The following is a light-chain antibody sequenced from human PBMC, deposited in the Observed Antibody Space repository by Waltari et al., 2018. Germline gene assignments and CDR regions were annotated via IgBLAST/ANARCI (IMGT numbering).Light chain of an antibody. CDR2: KAS. CDR3: QQYISYPWT. CDR1: QTVDSW. Sequence: DIQMTQSPSTLSASVGDRVIMSCRASQTVDSWLAWYQQKPGQAPKLLIYKASSLESGVPSRFSGSGSVTEFTLTISSLQPDDFATYYCQQYISYPWTFGQGTKVEIK. J-gene: IGKJ1*01. V-gene: IGKV1-5*03.